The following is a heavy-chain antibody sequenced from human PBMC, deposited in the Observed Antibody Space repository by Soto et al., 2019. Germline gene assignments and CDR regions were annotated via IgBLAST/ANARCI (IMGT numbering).Heavy chain of an antibody. CDR2: IRYDGSTE. J-gene: IGHJ4*02. D-gene: IGHD5-12*01. Sequence: QVQLVESGGGVVQPGKSLRLSCAPSGFIFSSYGMHWVRQAPGKGLEWVAVIRYDGSTEFYADSVRGRFTISRDNSKNWLYLQMNSLRAEDTAIYYCARVKQGRGGYDSPFDYWGQGTLVTVSS. CDR3: ARVKQGRGGYDSPFDY. V-gene: IGHV3-33*01. CDR1: GFIFSSYG.